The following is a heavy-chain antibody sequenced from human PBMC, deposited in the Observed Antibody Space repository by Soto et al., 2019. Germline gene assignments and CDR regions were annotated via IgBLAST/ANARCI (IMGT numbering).Heavy chain of an antibody. J-gene: IGHJ4*02. CDR2: INHSGST. CDR1: GGSFSGYY. V-gene: IGHV4-34*01. Sequence: QVQLQQWGAGLLKPSETLSLTCAVYGGSFSGYYWSWIRQPPGKGLEWIGEINHSGSTNNNPSLKSRVTISVDTSKNQFSLKLSSVPAADTAVYYCARVPSIAVAGTSRRFAILDYWGQGTLVTVSS. D-gene: IGHD6-19*01. CDR3: ARVPSIAVAGTSRRFAILDY.